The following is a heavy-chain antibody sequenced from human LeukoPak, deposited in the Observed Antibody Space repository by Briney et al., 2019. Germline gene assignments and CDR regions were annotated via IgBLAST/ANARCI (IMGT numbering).Heavy chain of an antibody. CDR3: AKDMGYSSSSRAFDI. Sequence: GGSLRLSCAASGFTFSNYAMRWVRQAPGKGLEWVSGISWNSGSIGYADSVKGRFTISRDNAKNSLYLQMNSLRAEDMALYYCAKDMGYSSSSRAFDIWGQGTMVTVSS. V-gene: IGHV3-9*03. J-gene: IGHJ3*02. D-gene: IGHD6-6*01. CDR1: GFTFSNYA. CDR2: ISWNSGSI.